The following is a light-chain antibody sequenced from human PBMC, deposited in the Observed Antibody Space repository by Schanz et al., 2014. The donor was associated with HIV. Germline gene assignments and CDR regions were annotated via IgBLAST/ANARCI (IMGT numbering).Light chain of an antibody. CDR3: CSYAGSSTFVV. V-gene: IGLV2-14*03. J-gene: IGLJ2*01. CDR2: DVS. CDR1: SSDIGGYNY. Sequence: QSALTQPASVSGSPGQSITISCTGTSSDIGGYNYVSWYQQLPDKVPKLIIYDVSNRPSGVSNRFSGSKSGNTASLTISGLQAEDEADYHCCSYAGSSTFVVFGGGTKLTVL.